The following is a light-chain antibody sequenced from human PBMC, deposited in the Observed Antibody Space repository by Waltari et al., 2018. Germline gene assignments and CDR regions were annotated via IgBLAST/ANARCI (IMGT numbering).Light chain of an antibody. CDR1: NRDIGLYDY. Sequence: SALTQPASMSGYPGQSITISCTGTNRDIGLYDYVSWYQQHPGKAPKRIISDVSKRPSGVPARFPGSVSGYTASLTISGLPAEDEADYYCSSYTATDTYVFGSGTTVIVL. J-gene: IGLJ1*01. CDR2: DVS. V-gene: IGLV2-14*03. CDR3: SSYTATDTYV.